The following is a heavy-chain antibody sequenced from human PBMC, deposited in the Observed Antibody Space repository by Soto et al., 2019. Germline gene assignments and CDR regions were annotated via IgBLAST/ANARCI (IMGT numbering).Heavy chain of an antibody. CDR1: GFTFSSYG. D-gene: IGHD6-19*01. CDR3: ARDGGLYSSGWYYFDL. J-gene: IGHJ2*01. CDR2: IWYDGSNK. V-gene: IGHV3-33*01. Sequence: GGSPRLSCAASGFTFSSYGMHWVRQAPGKGLEWVAVIWYDGSNKYYADSVKGRFTISRDNSKNTLYLQMNSLRAEDTAVYYCARDGGLYSSGWYYFDLWGRGTLVTVSS.